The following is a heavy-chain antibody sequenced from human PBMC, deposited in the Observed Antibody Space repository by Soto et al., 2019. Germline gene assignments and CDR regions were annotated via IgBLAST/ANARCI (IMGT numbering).Heavy chain of an antibody. Sequence: EVQLVESGGGLVQPGGSLKLSCAASGFTFSGSAMHWVRQASGKGLEWVGRIRSKANSYATAYAASVKGRFTISRDDSKNTAYLQMNSLKTEDTAVYYCTRHGGKLEPRDYWGQGTLVTVSS. J-gene: IGHJ4*02. CDR3: TRHGGKLEPRDY. D-gene: IGHD1-1*01. V-gene: IGHV3-73*02. CDR2: IRSKANSYAT. CDR1: GFTFSGSA.